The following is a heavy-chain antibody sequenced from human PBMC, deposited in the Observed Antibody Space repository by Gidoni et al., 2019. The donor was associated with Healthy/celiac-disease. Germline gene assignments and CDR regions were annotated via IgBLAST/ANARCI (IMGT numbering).Heavy chain of an antibody. Sequence: VQLVESGGDLVQPGTSLRLSCEVSGLTFDDDAMHWVRQGPGQGLEWVSCINWTCASAGYAESVEARFTISRDNAKKSLYLQMTSLRPEYTAVYYCAKARGFTYGIDAFDIWGHGTMVTVSS. CDR1: GLTFDDDA. V-gene: IGHV3-9*01. D-gene: IGHD5-18*01. J-gene: IGHJ3*02. CDR2: INWTCASA. CDR3: AKARGFTYGIDAFDI.